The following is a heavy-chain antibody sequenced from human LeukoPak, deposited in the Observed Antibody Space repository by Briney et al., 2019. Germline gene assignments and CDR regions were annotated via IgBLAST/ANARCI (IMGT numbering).Heavy chain of an antibody. D-gene: IGHD5-18*01. V-gene: IGHV3-30*02. Sequence: GGSLRLSCSASGFTLSSYGMHWVRQAPGKGLEWVAFIRYDGSNKYYADSVKGRFTISRDNSKNTLYLQMNSLRAEDTAVYYCAKDHGSGFSYAAWFDPWDQGNQVIVSS. CDR2: IRYDGSNK. J-gene: IGHJ5*02. CDR3: AKDHGSGFSYAAWFDP. CDR1: GFTLSSYG.